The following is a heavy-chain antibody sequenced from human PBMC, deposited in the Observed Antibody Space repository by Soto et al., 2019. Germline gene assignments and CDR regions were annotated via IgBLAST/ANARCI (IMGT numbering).Heavy chain of an antibody. D-gene: IGHD3-10*01. CDR1: GYTFTSYD. J-gene: IGHJ4*02. CDR3: ARRYQAFGKYYFDY. Sequence: ASVKVSCKASGYTFTSYDINWVRQASGQGLEWMGWMNPNSGNTGYAQKFQGRVTMTRNTSISTAYMELSSLRSEDTAVYYCARRYQAFGKYYFDYWGQETLFTVSS. V-gene: IGHV1-8*01. CDR2: MNPNSGNT.